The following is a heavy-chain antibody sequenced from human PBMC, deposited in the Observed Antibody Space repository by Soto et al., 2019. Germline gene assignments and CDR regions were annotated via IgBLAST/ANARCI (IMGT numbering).Heavy chain of an antibody. V-gene: IGHV5-51*01. J-gene: IGHJ6*02. Sequence: GESLKISCKGSGYSFTSYWIAWVRQMPGKGLEWMGITYPVDSDTRYNPSFRGQVTISADKSISTAYLQWSSLKASDTAMYYCARVLRSGYLAFFYYDMDVWGQGTTVTVSS. CDR1: GYSFTSYW. CDR2: TYPVDSDT. CDR3: ARVLRSGYLAFFYYDMDV. D-gene: IGHD5-12*01.